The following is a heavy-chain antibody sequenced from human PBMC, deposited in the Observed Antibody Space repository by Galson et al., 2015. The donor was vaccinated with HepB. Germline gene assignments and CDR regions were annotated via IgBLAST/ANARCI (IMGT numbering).Heavy chain of an antibody. J-gene: IGHJ4*02. CDR2: ISSSGSTI. CDR3: ARESSHRIAVAGTRGAPFDY. Sequence: SLRLSCAASGFTFSSYEMNWVRQAPGKGLEWVSYISSSGSTIYYADSVKGRFTISRDNAKNSLYLQMNSLRAEDTAVYYCARESSHRIAVAGTRGAPFDYWGQGTLVTVSS. V-gene: IGHV3-48*03. CDR1: GFTFSSYE. D-gene: IGHD6-19*01.